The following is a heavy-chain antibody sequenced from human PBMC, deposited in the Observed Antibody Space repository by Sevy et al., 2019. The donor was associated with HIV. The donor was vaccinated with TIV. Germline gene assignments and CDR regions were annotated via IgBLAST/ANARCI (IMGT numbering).Heavy chain of an antibody. CDR2: ISHDGGKK. V-gene: IGHV3-30*18. J-gene: IGHJ6*02. CDR3: TKDPPVYGDFPYGMDV. Sequence: GGSLRLSCVASGFIFDDYGMHWVRQAPGKGLEWVALISHDGGKKYYADSVGGRFTISRDNSKNPLYLQMNTLRRDDTAAYFCTKDPPVYGDFPYGMDVWGQGTTVTVSS. CDR1: GFIFDDYG. D-gene: IGHD4-17*01.